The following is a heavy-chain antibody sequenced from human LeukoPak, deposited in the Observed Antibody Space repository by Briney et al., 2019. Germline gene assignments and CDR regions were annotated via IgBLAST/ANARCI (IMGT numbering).Heavy chain of an antibody. Sequence: GGSLRLSCSASGFTFSDHFMHWVRQAPGKGLVWVAHVNFDGSSTGYADFGKGRFTISRDNANNMLYLQMNGLGLEDTGVYYCVRARMFPLTWSSFDHWGQGALVTVSS. CDR2: VNFDGSST. CDR3: VRARMFPLTWSSFDH. D-gene: IGHD2-15*01. CDR1: GFTFSDHF. V-gene: IGHV3-74*01. J-gene: IGHJ4*02.